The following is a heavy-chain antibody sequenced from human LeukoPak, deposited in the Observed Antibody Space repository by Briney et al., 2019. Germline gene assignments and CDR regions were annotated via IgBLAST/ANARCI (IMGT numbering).Heavy chain of an antibody. Sequence: GASVKVSCKASGYTFTGYSMHWVRQATGQGLEWMGWIKPNSGGTNYAQKFQGRVTMTRDTSISTAYMELSSLRSDDTAVYYCARAPGYLCSSTSCYESLSFDHWGQGTLVTVSS. D-gene: IGHD2-2*01. V-gene: IGHV1-2*02. CDR2: IKPNSGGT. J-gene: IGHJ4*02. CDR3: ARAPGYLCSSTSCYESLSFDH. CDR1: GYTFTGYS.